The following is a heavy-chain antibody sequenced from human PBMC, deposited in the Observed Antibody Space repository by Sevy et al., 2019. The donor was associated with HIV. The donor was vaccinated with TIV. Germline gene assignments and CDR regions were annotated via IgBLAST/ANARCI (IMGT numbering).Heavy chain of an antibody. D-gene: IGHD4-17*01. J-gene: IGHJ5*02. V-gene: IGHV3-30-3*01. Sequence: GGSLRLSCAASGFTFGSYAMHWVRQAPGKGLEWLAFISYDGSNKYYADSVKGRFTISRDNSKNTLYLQVKSLRTEDTAVYYCARDQHDYAGNLRTGWFDPWGQGTLVTVSS. CDR2: ISYDGSNK. CDR3: ARDQHDYAGNLRTGWFDP. CDR1: GFTFGSYA.